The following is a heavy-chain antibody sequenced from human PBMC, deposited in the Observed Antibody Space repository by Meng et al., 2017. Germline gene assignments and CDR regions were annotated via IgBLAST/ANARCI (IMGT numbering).Heavy chain of an antibody. Sequence: KVSCKGSGYKFTSYWIGWVRQMPGKGLEWMGIIYPGDSDTRYSPSFQGQVTITADKSISTAYLQLSSLKASDTAMYYCAIEAGGRTFDYWGRGTLVTVSS. J-gene: IGHJ4*01. D-gene: IGHD1-14*01. V-gene: IGHV5-51*01. CDR2: IYPGDSDT. CDR1: GYKFTSYW. CDR3: AIEAGGRTFDY.